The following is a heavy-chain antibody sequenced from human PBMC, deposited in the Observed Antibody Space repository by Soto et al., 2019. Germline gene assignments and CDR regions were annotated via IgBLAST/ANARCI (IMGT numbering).Heavy chain of an antibody. J-gene: IGHJ4*02. D-gene: IGHD3-9*01. V-gene: IGHV2-5*02. CDR1: GFSLSTSGAG. CDR2: IYWDDSK. CDR3: AHKGPEDWPLDY. Sequence: QITLKESGPTLVRPTQTLTLTCAFSGFSLSTSGAGVGWIRQPPGKALEWLAVIYWDDSKHYSPSLRSRLTITKDTSKNQVVLTMTYMDPMDTGTYYCAHKGPEDWPLDYWGQGTLVTVSS.